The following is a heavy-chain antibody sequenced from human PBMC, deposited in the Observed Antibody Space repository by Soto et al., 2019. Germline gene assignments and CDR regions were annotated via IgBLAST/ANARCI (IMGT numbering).Heavy chain of an antibody. Sequence: SETLSLTCTVSDDSSSNYKWSWIRQPPGRRLEWIGYIDSNGGTSYNPSLQSRVTISIDTSTKQFFLKLSSVTAADTAVYYCVRQGFGRLHGLVDVWGQGTTVT. CDR3: VRQGFGRLHGLVDV. CDR1: DDSSSNYK. V-gene: IGHV4-59*08. J-gene: IGHJ6*02. CDR2: IDSNGGT. D-gene: IGHD3-10*01.